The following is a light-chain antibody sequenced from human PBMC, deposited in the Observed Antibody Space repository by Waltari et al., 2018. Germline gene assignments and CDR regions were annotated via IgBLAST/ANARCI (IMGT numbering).Light chain of an antibody. J-gene: IGLJ2*01. CDR2: KKN. CDR3: SSRDISASHVL. Sequence: YHKRPGRAPVLVIYKKNNRPSESPDRFAGSGSGNTASLIIIGAQAEDEADYYCSSRDISASHVLFGAGTKLTVL. V-gene: IGLV3-19*01.